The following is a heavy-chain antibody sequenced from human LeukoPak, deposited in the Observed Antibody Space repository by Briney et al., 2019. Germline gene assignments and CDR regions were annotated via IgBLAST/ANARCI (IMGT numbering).Heavy chain of an antibody. J-gene: IGHJ5*02. CDR3: ARGRKYYGSGSWWFDP. D-gene: IGHD3-10*01. Sequence: SQTLSLTCTVSGGSISSGDYYWSWIRQPPGKGLEWIGYIYYSGSTYYNPSLKSRVTISVDTSKNQFSLKLSSVTAADTAVYYCARGRKYYGSGSWWFDPWGQGTLVTVSS. V-gene: IGHV4-30-4*08. CDR2: IYYSGST. CDR1: GGSISSGDYY.